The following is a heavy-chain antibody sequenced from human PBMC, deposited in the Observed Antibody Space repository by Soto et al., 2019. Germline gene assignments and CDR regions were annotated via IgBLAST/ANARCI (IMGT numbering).Heavy chain of an antibody. CDR3: ARGSGGPGGAFDI. CDR1: GFTFSSCA. Sequence: GESLRLSCAVSGFTFSSCAMGCVRQAPGKGLEWVSDIIDSGASTYYADSVKGRFTISRDNAKNSLYLQMNSLRDEDTAVYYCARGSGGPGGAFDIWGQGTMVTVSS. J-gene: IGHJ3*02. CDR2: IIDSGAST. V-gene: IGHV3-23*01. D-gene: IGHD2-15*01.